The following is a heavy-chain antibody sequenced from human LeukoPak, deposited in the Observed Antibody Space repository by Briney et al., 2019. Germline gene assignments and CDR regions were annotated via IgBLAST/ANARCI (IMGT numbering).Heavy chain of an antibody. D-gene: IGHD6-19*01. CDR2: IYTSGST. CDR3: ARRRMAGTSDYYYMDV. CDR1: GGSISSGSYY. V-gene: IGHV4-61*02. Sequence: SETLSLTCTVSGGSISSGSYYWSWIRQPAGKGLEWIGRIYTSGSTNYNPSLKSRVTISVDTSQNQFSLKLSSVTAADTAVYYCARRRMAGTSDYYYMDVWGKGSTVTVSS. J-gene: IGHJ6*03.